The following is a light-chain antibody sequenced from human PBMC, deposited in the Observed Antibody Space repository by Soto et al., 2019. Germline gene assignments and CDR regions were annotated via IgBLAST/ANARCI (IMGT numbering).Light chain of an antibody. Sequence: QSALTQPASVSGSPGQSITISCTGTSSDVGGYNYVSWYQQHPGKAPKLMIYDVSNRPSGVSNRFSGSKSGNKVSLTISGLQAEDEADYYCSSYTSSSTLVFGGGTKLTVL. CDR3: SSYTSSSTLV. J-gene: IGLJ2*01. V-gene: IGLV2-14*01. CDR2: DVS. CDR1: SSDVGGYNY.